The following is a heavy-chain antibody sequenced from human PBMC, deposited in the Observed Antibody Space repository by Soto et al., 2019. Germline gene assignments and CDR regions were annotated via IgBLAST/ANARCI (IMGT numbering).Heavy chain of an antibody. V-gene: IGHV4-4*02. D-gene: IGHD2-15*01. CDR3: GCRVEDISYDYYGMDV. Sequence: NPSETLSLTCADSGGSVRSNNWWFWVRQPPGKGLEWIGEIHHRESTNLNPSLKSRVTISVDRSKNEFSLKVKSVTAADTAVYYCGCRVEDISYDYYGMDVWGQGTTVTVSS. J-gene: IGHJ6*02. CDR2: IHHREST. CDR1: GGSVRSNNW.